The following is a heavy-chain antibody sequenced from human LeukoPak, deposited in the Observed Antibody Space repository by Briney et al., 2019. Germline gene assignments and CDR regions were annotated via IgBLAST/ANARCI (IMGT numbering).Heavy chain of an antibody. CDR2: ISSDGSST. J-gene: IGHJ3*02. CDR1: GLTFSSYW. D-gene: IGHD1-26*01. CDR3: AKSSGSYPFGDAFDI. V-gene: IGHV3-74*01. Sequence: GGSLRLSCAASGLTFSSYWMHWVRQAPGKGLVWVSRISSDGSSTNYADFVKGRFTISRDNAKNTLYLQMNSLRAEDTAVYYCAKSSGSYPFGDAFDIWGQGTMVTVSS.